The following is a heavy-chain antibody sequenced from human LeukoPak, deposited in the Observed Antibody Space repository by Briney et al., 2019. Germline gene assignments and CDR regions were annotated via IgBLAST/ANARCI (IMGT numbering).Heavy chain of an antibody. D-gene: IGHD3-3*01. Sequence: PGGSLRLSCAASGFTFDDYGMSWVRQAPGKGLEWVSGINWNGGSTGYADSVKGRFTISRYNAKNSLYLQMNSLRVEDTALYYCARGIRFLEWLSGFDYWGQGTLVTVSS. CDR1: GFTFDDYG. J-gene: IGHJ4*02. V-gene: IGHV3-20*04. CDR3: ARGIRFLEWLSGFDY. CDR2: INWNGGST.